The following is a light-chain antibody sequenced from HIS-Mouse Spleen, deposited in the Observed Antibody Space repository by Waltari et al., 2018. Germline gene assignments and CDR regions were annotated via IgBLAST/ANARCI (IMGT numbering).Light chain of an antibody. CDR2: RNN. J-gene: IGLJ3*02. V-gene: IGLV1-47*01. Sequence: QSVLPQPPSSSGTPGHRATISCTGHIPYIGSNYASRYQQLPGTPPKLLIYRNNQRPSGVPDRFSGSKSGTSASLAISGLRSEDEADYYCAAWDDSLSGWVFGGGTKLTVL. CDR3: AAWDDSLSGWV. CDR1: IPYIGSNY.